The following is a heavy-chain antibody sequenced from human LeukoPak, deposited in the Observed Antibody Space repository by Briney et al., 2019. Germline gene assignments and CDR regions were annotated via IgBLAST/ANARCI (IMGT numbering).Heavy chain of an antibody. CDR3: ASTILVRYFDY. V-gene: IGHV3-66*01. CDR2: IYSGGST. Sequence: GGSLRLSCAASGFTVSSNYMSWVRQAPGKGLEWVPVIYSGGSTYYADSVKGRFTISRDNSKNTLYLQMNSLRAEDTAVYYCASTILVRYFDYWGQGTLVTVSS. CDR1: GFTVSSNY. J-gene: IGHJ4*02. D-gene: IGHD3-3*02.